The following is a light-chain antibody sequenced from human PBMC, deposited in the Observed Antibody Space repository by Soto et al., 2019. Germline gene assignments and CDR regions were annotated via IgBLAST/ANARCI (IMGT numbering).Light chain of an antibody. J-gene: IGKJ3*01. V-gene: IGKV3-20*01. CDR1: QSVSSSY. Sequence: EIVLTQSPGTLSLSPGERATLSCRASQSVSSSYLAWYQQKPGQAPGLLIYVASSRDTGIPDRFSGSGSGTDFTLTISRLEPEDFAVYFCQQYGSSQFTFGPGTKVDIK. CDR2: VAS. CDR3: QQYGSSQFT.